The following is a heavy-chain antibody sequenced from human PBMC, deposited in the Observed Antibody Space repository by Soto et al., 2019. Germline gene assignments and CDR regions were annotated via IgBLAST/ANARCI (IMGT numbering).Heavy chain of an antibody. CDR3: AREESVGSSAPGPGFVWYSDL. CDR1: GGSISSSNL. CDR2: IHHSGST. J-gene: IGHJ2*01. V-gene: IGHV4-4*02. Sequence: QVQLQESGPGLVKPSGTLSLTCAVSGGSISSSNLWSWVRQPPGKGLEWIGEIHHSGSTNYNPSLKSRVSISVDKPKNQFSLKLTSVTAADTAVYYCAREESVGSSAPGPGFVWYSDLWGRGTLVTVSS. D-gene: IGHD6-25*01.